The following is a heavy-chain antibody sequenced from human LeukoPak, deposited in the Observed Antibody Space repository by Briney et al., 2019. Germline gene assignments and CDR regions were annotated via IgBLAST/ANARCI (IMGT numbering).Heavy chain of an antibody. V-gene: IGHV3-23*01. CDR1: GFTFSSYA. J-gene: IGHJ4*02. D-gene: IGHD3-10*01. Sequence: GRSLRLSCAASGFTFSSYAMSWVRQAPGKGLEWVSAISGSGGSTYYADSVKGRFTISRDNSKNTLYLQMNSLRAEDTAVYYCRSPPMVRGVIIDRDYWGQGTLVTVSS. CDR3: RSPPMVRGVIIDRDY. CDR2: ISGSGGST.